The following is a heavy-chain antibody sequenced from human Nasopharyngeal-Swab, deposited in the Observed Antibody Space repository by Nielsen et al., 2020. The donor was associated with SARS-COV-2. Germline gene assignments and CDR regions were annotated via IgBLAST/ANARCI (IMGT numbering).Heavy chain of an antibody. D-gene: IGHD2-2*01. CDR3: AREGCSSTSCYFFDY. CDR2: ISSSSSYT. J-gene: IGHJ4*02. V-gene: IGHV3-21*05. CDR1: GFTFSSYS. Sequence: GESLKISCAASGFTFSSYSMNWVRQAPGKGLEWVSYISSSSSYTNYADSVKGRFTISRDNAKNSLYLQMNSLRAEDTAVYYCAREGCSSTSCYFFDYWGQGTLVTVSS.